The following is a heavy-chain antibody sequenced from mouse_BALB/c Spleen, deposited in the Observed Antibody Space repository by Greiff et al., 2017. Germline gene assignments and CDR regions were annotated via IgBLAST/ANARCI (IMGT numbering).Heavy chain of an antibody. D-gene: IGHD4-1*01. Sequence: VQLQESGPGLVAPSQSLSITCTVSGFSLTSYGVHWVRQPPGKGLEWLGVIWASGSTNYNSALMSRLSISKDNSKRQVFLKMNSLQTDDTAMYYWARATGNYYAMDYGGQGNTVTVSS. CDR2: IWASGST. CDR3: ARATGNYYAMDY. V-gene: IGHV2-9*02. CDR1: GFSLTSYG. J-gene: IGHJ4*01.